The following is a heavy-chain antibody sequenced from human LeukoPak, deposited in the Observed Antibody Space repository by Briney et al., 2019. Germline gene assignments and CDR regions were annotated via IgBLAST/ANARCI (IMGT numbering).Heavy chain of an antibody. CDR3: ARDFSPYAEPRFERYFDY. J-gene: IGHJ4*02. CDR1: GGSFSGYY. D-gene: IGHD3-3*01. Sequence: SETLSLTCAVYGGSFSGYYWSWSRQPPGKGLEWIGEINHSGSTNYNPSLKSRVTISVDTSKNQFSLKLSSVTAADTAVYYCARDFSPYAEPRFERYFDYWGQGTLVTVSS. CDR2: INHSGST. V-gene: IGHV4-34*01.